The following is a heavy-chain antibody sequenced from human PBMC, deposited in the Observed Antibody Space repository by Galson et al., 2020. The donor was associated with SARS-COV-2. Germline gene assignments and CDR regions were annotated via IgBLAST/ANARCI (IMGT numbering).Heavy chain of an antibody. D-gene: IGHD6-6*01. V-gene: IGHV4-38-2*02. CDR2: TYHSGTT. Sequence: SETLSLTCIVSGSSVSSDYYWGWIRQPPGKGLEWIGTTYHSGTTYYNPSLKSRVSISVDTSKQQLSLTLTSVTAADTAMYYCVRPRVAARTHPYDYWGQGTLVTVSS. CDR1: GSSVSSDYY. J-gene: IGHJ4*02. CDR3: VRPRVAARTHPYDY.